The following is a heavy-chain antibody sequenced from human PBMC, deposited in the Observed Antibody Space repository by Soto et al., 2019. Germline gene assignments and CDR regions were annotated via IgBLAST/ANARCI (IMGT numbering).Heavy chain of an antibody. CDR3: AKATVPDYDFWSGYFVAADYYGMDV. CDR2: ISGNGGST. D-gene: IGHD3-3*01. J-gene: IGHJ6*02. V-gene: IGHV3-23*01. CDR1: GFTFSSYA. Sequence: GGSLRLSCAASGFTFSSYAMSWVRQAPGKGLEWVSAISGNGGSTYYADSVKGRFTISRDNSKNTLYLQMNSLRAEDTAVYYCAKATVPDYDFWSGYFVAADYYGMDVWGQGTTVTVSS.